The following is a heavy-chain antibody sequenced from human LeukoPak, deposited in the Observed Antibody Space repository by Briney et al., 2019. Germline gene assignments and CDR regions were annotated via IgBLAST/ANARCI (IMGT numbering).Heavy chain of an antibody. V-gene: IGHV1-8*03. CDR2: MNPNSGNT. CDR1: GYTFTSYD. D-gene: IGHD6-6*01. CDR3: ARARPKAYYYYMDV. Sequence: GASVKVSCKASGYTFTSYDINWVRQATGQGLEWMGWMNPNSGNTGYAQKFQGGVTITRNTSISTAYMELSSLRSEDTAVYYCARARPKAYYYYMDVWGKGTTVTVSS. J-gene: IGHJ6*03.